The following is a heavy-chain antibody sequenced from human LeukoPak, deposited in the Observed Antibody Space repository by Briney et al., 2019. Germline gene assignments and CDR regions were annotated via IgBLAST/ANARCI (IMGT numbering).Heavy chain of an antibody. CDR1: GFTFNSYW. CDR2: IRQDGSDK. CDR3: ARHSRGSPIDD. J-gene: IGHJ4*02. V-gene: IGHV3-7*01. D-gene: IGHD2-15*01. Sequence: GGSLRLSCAASGFTFNSYWMSWVRQAPGKGLEWLANIRQDGSDKQYVESGKGRFTISRDNAKNSLYLQMNSLSAEDTAVYYCARHSRGSPIDDWGQGTLVTVSS.